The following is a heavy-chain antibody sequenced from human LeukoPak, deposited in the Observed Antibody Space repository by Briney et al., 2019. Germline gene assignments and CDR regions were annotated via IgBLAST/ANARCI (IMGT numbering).Heavy chain of an antibody. J-gene: IGHJ4*02. CDR3: ARYTTAGYSSGWYGPSFDY. Sequence: GGSLRLSCAASGFTFSSYWMNWVRQAPGKGLEWVANIKQDGSEKYCVDSVKGRFTISRDNAKNSLYLQMNSLRAEDTAVYYCARYTTAGYSSGWYGPSFDYWGQGTLVTVSS. CDR1: GFTFSSYW. CDR2: IKQDGSEK. V-gene: IGHV3-7*01. D-gene: IGHD6-19*01.